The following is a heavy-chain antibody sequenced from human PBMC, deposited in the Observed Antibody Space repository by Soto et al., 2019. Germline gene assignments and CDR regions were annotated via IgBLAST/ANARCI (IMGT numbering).Heavy chain of an antibody. Sequence: QVQLVQSGAEVKKPGASVKVSCKASGYTFTSYYMHWVRQAPGQGLEWMGIINPSVGSTSYAQKFQGRVIMTRDTSTITVYMELSSRRSEDTAVYYCSRGVIFVVVAATRRFDYWGQGTLVTVSS. CDR2: INPSVGST. CDR1: GYTFTSYY. CDR3: SRGVIFVVVAATRRFDY. J-gene: IGHJ4*02. D-gene: IGHD2-15*01. V-gene: IGHV1-46*03.